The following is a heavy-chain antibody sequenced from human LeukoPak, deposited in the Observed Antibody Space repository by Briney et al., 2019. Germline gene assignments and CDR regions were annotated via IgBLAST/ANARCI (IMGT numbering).Heavy chain of an antibody. D-gene: IGHD6-19*01. J-gene: IGHJ4*02. CDR3: ARVSSGEQWLAFDY. CDR2: IKDDGSMT. V-gene: IGHV3-74*01. CDR1: GFTFSNYW. Sequence: PGGSLRLSCAASGFTFSNYWMHWVRQVPGKGLVWVSRIKDDGSMTDYADSVKGRFTISRDNDKNTPYLRMDSLRAEDTAVYYCARVSSGEQWLAFDYWGQGTLVTVFS.